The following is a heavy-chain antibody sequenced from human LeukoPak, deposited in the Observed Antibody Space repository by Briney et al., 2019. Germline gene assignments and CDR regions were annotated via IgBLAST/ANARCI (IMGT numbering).Heavy chain of an antibody. D-gene: IGHD3-10*01. CDR3: AGGSGSYSHYGMDV. J-gene: IGHJ6*02. Sequence: PGGSLRLSCAASGFTFSSYGMHWVRQAPGKGLEWVAFIRYDGSNKYYADSVKGRFTISRDNSKNTLYLQMNSLRAEDTAVYYCAGGSGSYSHYGMDVWGQGTTVTVSS. CDR1: GFTFSSYG. V-gene: IGHV3-30*02. CDR2: IRYDGSNK.